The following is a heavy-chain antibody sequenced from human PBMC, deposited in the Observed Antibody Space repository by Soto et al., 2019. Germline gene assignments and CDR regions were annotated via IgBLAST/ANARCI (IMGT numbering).Heavy chain of an antibody. CDR3: TRDLKRDN. J-gene: IGHJ4*02. V-gene: IGHV4-31*02. CDR2: IYNSWST. CDR1: GTSVSRDGYY. Sequence: QVQLQESGPGRVKPSQTLSLTCTVSGTSVSRDGYYWSWIRQRPGKGLEWIGYIYNSWSTYYNPSLKSRVTISVDTSKNQFSLTMDSVTAADTAVYYCTRDLKRDNWGQGTLVTVSS.